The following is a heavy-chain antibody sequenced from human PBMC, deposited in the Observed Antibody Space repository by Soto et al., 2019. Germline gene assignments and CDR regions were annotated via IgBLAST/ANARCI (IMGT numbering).Heavy chain of an antibody. CDR1: GFTFSDFW. J-gene: IGHJ5*02. CDR3: TRDRLGFEEQGDWFDP. D-gene: IGHD1-26*01. V-gene: IGHV3-7*01. CDR2: IRRDGGDD. Sequence: EAQLVESGGGLVQPGGSLRLSCAGSGFTFSDFWMSWVREAPGKGLEWVASIRRDGGDDYCMDSVKGRFSMSKDNANNSQYLQMKRLRVEDTAMYYCTRDRLGFEEQGDWFDPWGQGTLVLVSS.